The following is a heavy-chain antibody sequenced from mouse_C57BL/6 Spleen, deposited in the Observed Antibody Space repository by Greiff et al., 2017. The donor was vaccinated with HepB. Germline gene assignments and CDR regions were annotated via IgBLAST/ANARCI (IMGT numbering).Heavy chain of an antibody. Sequence: VQLLESGAELVRPGASVKMSCKASGYTFTSYSMHWVKQRPGQGLEWIGYINPSSGYTKYNQKFKDKATLTADKSSSTTYMQLGSLASEDSAVYYCARWGDYVGYWGKGTTVTVSS. CDR3: ARWGDYVGY. D-gene: IGHD2-4*01. J-gene: IGHJ2*01. CDR2: INPSSGYT. V-gene: IGHV1-4*01. CDR1: GYTFTSYS.